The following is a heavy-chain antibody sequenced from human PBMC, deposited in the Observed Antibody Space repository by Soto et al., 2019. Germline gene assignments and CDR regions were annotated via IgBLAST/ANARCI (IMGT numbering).Heavy chain of an antibody. CDR1: GGSISSYY. Sequence: NPSETLSLTCTVSGGSISSYYRSWIRQPPGKGLEWIGYIYYSGSTNYNPSLKSRVTISVDTSKNQFSLKLSSVTAADTAVYYCARAHSTFDPWGQGTLVTVSS. V-gene: IGHV4-59*01. J-gene: IGHJ5*02. CDR3: ARAHSTFDP. CDR2: IYYSGST.